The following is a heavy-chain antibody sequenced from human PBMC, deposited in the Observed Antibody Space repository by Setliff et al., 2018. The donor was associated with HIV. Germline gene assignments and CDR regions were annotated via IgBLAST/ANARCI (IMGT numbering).Heavy chain of an antibody. CDR2: ISYDGSNK. Sequence: PGGSLRLSCAASGFTFSSYAMHWVRQAAGKGLEWVAVISYDGSNKYYADSVKGRFTISRDNSKNTLYLQMNSLRAEDTAVYYCARSVIGYYYYGMDVWGQGTLVTVSS. V-gene: IGHV3-30*01. D-gene: IGHD3-10*01. J-gene: IGHJ6*02. CDR3: ARSVIGYYYYGMDV. CDR1: GFTFSSYA.